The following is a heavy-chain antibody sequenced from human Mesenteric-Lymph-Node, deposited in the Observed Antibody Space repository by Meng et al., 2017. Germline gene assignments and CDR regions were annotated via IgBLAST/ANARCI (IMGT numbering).Heavy chain of an antibody. D-gene: IGHD6-19*01. J-gene: IGHJ4*02. Sequence: QVQLQQRGAVLLKPSETLSLTCAVYGGSFSPYYWAWIRQTPEKGLEWIGEINHRGSTTYNPSLESRVTMSADTSKNQFSLRMTSVTAADAAVYFCARRGDSSGWFRYFDFWGQGTLVTVSS. V-gene: IGHV4-34*01. CDR1: GGSFSPYY. CDR2: INHRGST. CDR3: ARRGDSSGWFRYFDF.